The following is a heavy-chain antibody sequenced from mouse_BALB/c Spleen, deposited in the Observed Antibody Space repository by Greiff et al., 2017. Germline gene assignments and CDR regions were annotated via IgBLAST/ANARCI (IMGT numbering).Heavy chain of an antibody. V-gene: IGHV5-4*02. J-gene: IGHJ4*01. D-gene: IGHD2-3*01. Sequence: EVMLVESGGGLVKPGGSLKLSCAASGFTFSDYYMYWVRQTPEKRLEWVATISDGGSYTYYPDSVKGRFTISRDNAKNNLYLQMSSLKSEDTAMYYCAREGGYYPYAMDYWGQGTSVTVSS. CDR3: AREGGYYPYAMDY. CDR1: GFTFSDYY. CDR2: ISDGGSYT.